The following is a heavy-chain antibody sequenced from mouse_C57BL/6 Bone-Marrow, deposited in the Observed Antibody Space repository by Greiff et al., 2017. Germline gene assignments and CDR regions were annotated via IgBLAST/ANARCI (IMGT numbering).Heavy chain of an antibody. D-gene: IGHD2-2*01. J-gene: IGHJ2*01. Sequence: QVQLQQPGAELVKPGASVKLSCKASGYTFTSYWMQWLKPRPGQGLAWLGEIDPSVIYTNYTQKFNGKATLTVDTSSSAAYMQLSSLTSEDSAVYYCARGGLRRRQRVVWDYWGQGTTLTVSS. CDR3: ARGGLRRRQRVVWDY. CDR2: IDPSVIYT. V-gene: IGHV1-50*01. CDR1: GYTFTSYW.